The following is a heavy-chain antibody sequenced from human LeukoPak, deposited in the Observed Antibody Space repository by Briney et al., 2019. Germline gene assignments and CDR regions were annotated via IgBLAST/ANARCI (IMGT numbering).Heavy chain of an antibody. J-gene: IGHJ4*02. CDR3: ARDRTTGEVDY. D-gene: IGHD2/OR15-2a*01. CDR2: IWYDGSNK. Sequence: GRSLRLSCAASGFTFNTYGMHWVRQAPGKGLEWVAVIWYDGSNKYYADSVKGRFTISRDNSKNTLYLQMNSLRAEDTAVYYCARDRTTGEVDYWGQGTPVTVSS. V-gene: IGHV3-33*01. CDR1: GFTFNTYG.